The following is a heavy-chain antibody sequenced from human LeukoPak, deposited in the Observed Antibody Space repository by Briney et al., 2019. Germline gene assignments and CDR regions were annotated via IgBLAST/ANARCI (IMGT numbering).Heavy chain of an antibody. V-gene: IGHV4-34*01. J-gene: IGHJ4*02. Sequence: SETLSLTCAVYGGSFSGYYWSWIRQPPGKGLEWIGEINHSGSTNYNPPLKSRVTISVDTSKNQFSLKLSSVTAADTAVYYCARAGWFGELRFWGQGTLVTVSS. CDR3: ARAGWFGELRF. CDR1: GGSFSGYY. D-gene: IGHD3-10*01. CDR2: INHSGST.